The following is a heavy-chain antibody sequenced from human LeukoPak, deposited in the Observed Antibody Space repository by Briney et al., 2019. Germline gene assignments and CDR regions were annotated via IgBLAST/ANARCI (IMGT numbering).Heavy chain of an antibody. CDR3: ARSRAYYFDY. Sequence: ASVKVSCKASGYTFTSYDINWVRQATGQGLEWMGWMNPNSGNTGYAQKLQGRVTMTTDTSTSTAYMELRSLRSDDTAVYYCARSRAYYFDYWGQGTLVTVSS. J-gene: IGHJ4*02. V-gene: IGHV1-8*01. CDR1: GYTFTSYD. CDR2: MNPNSGNT.